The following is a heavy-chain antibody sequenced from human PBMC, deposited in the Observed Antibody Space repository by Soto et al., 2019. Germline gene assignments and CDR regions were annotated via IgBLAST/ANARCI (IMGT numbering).Heavy chain of an antibody. Sequence: QVQLVQSGAEVKKPGSSVKVSCKASGGTFSSYTISWVRQAPGQGLEWMGRIIPILGIANYAQKFQGRATITADKSTSTAYMELSSLRSEDTAVYYCARDLEYSSSNDAFDIWGQGTMVTVSS. V-gene: IGHV1-69*08. D-gene: IGHD6-13*01. J-gene: IGHJ3*02. CDR2: IIPILGIA. CDR1: GGTFSSYT. CDR3: ARDLEYSSSNDAFDI.